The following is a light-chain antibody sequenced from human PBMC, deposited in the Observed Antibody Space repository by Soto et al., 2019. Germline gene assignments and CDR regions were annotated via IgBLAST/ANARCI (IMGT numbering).Light chain of an antibody. V-gene: IGLV4-69*01. CDR3: QTWGTGMV. Sequence: QLVLPQSPSASASLGASVKLTCTLSSGHSSYAFAWHQQQPEKGPRYLMKLNSDGSHSKGDGIPDRFSGSSSGAERYLTISSLQSEDEADYYCQTWGTGMVFGGGTKLTVL. CDR1: SGHSSYA. J-gene: IGLJ2*01. CDR2: LNSDGSH.